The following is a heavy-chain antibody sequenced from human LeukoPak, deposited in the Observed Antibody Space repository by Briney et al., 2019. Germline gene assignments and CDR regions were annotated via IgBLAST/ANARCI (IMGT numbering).Heavy chain of an antibody. D-gene: IGHD6-13*01. CDR1: GFTFSNAW. Sequence: GGSLRLSCAASGFTFSNAWMSWVRQAPGKGLEWVGRIKSKTDGGTTDYAAPVKGRFTISRDESKNTLYLQMNSLKTEDTAVYYCARGISSSWYYWGQGTLVTVSS. CDR2: IKSKTDGGTT. CDR3: ARGISSSWYY. J-gene: IGHJ4*02. V-gene: IGHV3-15*01.